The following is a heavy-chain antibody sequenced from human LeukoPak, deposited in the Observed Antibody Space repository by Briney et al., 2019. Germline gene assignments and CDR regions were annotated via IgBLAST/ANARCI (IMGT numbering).Heavy chain of an antibody. V-gene: IGHV3-23*01. J-gene: IGHJ4*02. CDR1: GFTFSSSA. D-gene: IGHD6-19*01. CDR3: ARERRTYPSGWVDY. CDR2: ISGSAGST. Sequence: GGSLRLSCTASGFTFSSSAMSWVRQAPGKGLEWVSDISGSAGSTYYADSVKGRFTISRDNSKNTLFLQMNSLRAEDTAVYYCARERRTYPSGWVDYWGQGTLVTVSS.